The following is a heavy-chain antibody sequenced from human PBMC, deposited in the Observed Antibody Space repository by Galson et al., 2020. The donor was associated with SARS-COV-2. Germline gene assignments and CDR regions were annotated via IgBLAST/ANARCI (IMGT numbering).Heavy chain of an antibody. CDR3: ARDPAPLYGDNYYYGMDV. J-gene: IGHJ6*02. Sequence: ETSETLSLTCSVSDVSMTSYYWSWIRQPPGKGLEWIGSISYSGSTNYNPSLRSRVTILVDLSRNQFSLKLSSVTAADTTVYYCARDPAPLYGDNYYYGMDVWGRGTTVTVSS. V-gene: IGHV4-59*01. CDR1: DVSMTSYY. D-gene: IGHD4-17*01. CDR2: ISYSGST.